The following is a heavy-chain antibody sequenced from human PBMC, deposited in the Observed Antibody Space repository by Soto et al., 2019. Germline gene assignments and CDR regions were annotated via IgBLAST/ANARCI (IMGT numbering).Heavy chain of an antibody. CDR1: GYTFTGYY. CDR2: INPNSGGT. CDR3: ARSGYDILTGSPHYGMDV. Sequence: QVQLVQSGAEVKKPGASVKVSCKASGYTFTGYYMHWVRQAPGQGLEWMGWINPNSGGTNYAQKFQGRVTMARDTSLSTAYMELSRLRSDDTAVYYCARSGYDILTGSPHYGMDVWGQGTTVTVSS. J-gene: IGHJ6*02. D-gene: IGHD3-9*01. V-gene: IGHV1-2*02.